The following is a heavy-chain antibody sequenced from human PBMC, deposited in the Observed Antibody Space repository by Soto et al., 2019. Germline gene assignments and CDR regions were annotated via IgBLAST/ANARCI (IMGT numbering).Heavy chain of an antibody. CDR1: GYTFTSYD. D-gene: IGHD2-21*01. J-gene: IGHJ3*02. V-gene: IGHV1-18*01. Sequence: ASVKVSCKASGYTFTSYDINWVRQATGQGLEWMGWINANNGNTSYAQKLQGRVTMTTDTSTSTAYMELRSLRSDDTAVYYCARGLLWWCAIGAFDIWGQGTMVTVSS. CDR2: INANNGNT. CDR3: ARGLLWWCAIGAFDI.